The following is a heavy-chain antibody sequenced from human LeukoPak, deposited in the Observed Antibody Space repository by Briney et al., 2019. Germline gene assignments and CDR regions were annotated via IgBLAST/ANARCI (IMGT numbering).Heavy chain of an antibody. Sequence: SETLSLTCTASGGSISNYYWSWIRQPPGKGLEWIGYIYYSGSTSHNPSLKSRVTISVDTSENQFSLKLSSVTAADTAVYYCAREDACSSTSCYTNNWFDPWGQGILVTVSS. CDR1: GGSISNYY. CDR3: AREDACSSTSCYTNNWFDP. CDR2: IYYSGST. J-gene: IGHJ5*02. V-gene: IGHV4-59*01. D-gene: IGHD2-2*01.